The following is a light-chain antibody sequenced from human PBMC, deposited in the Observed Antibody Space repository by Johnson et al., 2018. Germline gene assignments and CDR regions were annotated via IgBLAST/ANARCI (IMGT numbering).Light chain of an antibody. CDR3: GTWDSSLSAGNV. Sequence: QSVLTKPPSVSAAPGQKVTISCSGSSYNIGNNYVSWYQQLPGTAPKLLIYENNKRPSGIPDRFSGSKSGTSATLGITGLQTGDEADYYCGTWDSSLSAGNVFGTGTKVTVL. CDR2: ENN. J-gene: IGLJ1*01. V-gene: IGLV1-51*02. CDR1: SYNIGNNY.